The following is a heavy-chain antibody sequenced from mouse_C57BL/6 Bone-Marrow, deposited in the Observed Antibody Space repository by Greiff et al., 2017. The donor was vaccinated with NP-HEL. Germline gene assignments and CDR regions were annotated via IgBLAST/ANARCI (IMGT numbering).Heavy chain of an antibody. CDR1: GYAFTNYL. Sequence: QVQLQQSGAELVRPGTSVKVSCKASGYAFTNYLIEWVKQRPGQGLEWIGVINPGSGGTNYNEKFKGTATLTADKSSSTAYMQLSSLTSEDSAVYFCARWLLNWYFDVWGTGTTVTVSS. V-gene: IGHV1-54*01. CDR2: INPGSGGT. CDR3: ARWLLNWYFDV. D-gene: IGHD2-3*01. J-gene: IGHJ1*03.